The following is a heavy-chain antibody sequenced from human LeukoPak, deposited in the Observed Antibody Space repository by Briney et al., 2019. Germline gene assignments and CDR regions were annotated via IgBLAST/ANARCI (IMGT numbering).Heavy chain of an antibody. Sequence: SETLSLTCTVSGGSINSYYWSWIRQPAGKGLEWIGRIYASGSTNYNPSLKSRVTISVDTSKNQFSLKLYSVTAADTAVYYCARYRGASGYHFDYWGQGTLVTVSS. CDR3: ARYRGASGYHFDY. CDR2: IYASGST. J-gene: IGHJ4*02. D-gene: IGHD5-12*01. CDR1: GGSINSYY. V-gene: IGHV4-4*07.